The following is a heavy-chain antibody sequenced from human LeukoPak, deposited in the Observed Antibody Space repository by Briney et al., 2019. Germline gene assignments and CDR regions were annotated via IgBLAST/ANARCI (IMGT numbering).Heavy chain of an antibody. Sequence: SVKVSCKASGGTFSSYAISWVRQAPGQGLEWMGGIIPIFGTANYAQKVQGRVTITTDESTSTAYMELSSLRSEDTAVYYCAIRSDYYYYYYMDVWGKGTTVTVSS. CDR1: GGTFSSYA. CDR3: AIRSDYYYYYYMDV. J-gene: IGHJ6*03. V-gene: IGHV1-69*05. D-gene: IGHD1-26*01. CDR2: IIPIFGTA.